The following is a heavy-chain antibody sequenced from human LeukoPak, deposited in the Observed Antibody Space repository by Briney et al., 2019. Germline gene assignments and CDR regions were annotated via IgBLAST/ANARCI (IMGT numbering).Heavy chain of an antibody. CDR2: IIPIFGTA. Sequence: ASVKVSCKASGGTFSSYAISWVRQAPGQGLEWMGGIIPIFGTANYAQKFQGRITITADESTSTAYMELSSLRSEDTAVYYCAREGYSAEYDYWGQGTLVTVSS. CDR3: AREGYSAEYDY. J-gene: IGHJ4*02. D-gene: IGHD1-26*01. V-gene: IGHV1-69*01. CDR1: GGTFSSYA.